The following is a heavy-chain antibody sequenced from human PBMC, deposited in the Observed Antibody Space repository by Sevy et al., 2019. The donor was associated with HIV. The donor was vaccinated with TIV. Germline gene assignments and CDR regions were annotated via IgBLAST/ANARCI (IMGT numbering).Heavy chain of an antibody. CDR1: GGSISSSTYC. Sequence: SETLSLTCSVSGGSISSSTYCWGWIRQPPGRGLEWIGSVYFTGSTYYNPSLKSRVTISVDTSKNEFSLKVNSVTAADTAVYYCARLGGLRFFDWSSLNYFDYWGQGTLVTVSS. D-gene: IGHD3-9*01. V-gene: IGHV4-39*01. CDR3: ARLGGLRFFDWSSLNYFDY. J-gene: IGHJ4*02. CDR2: VYFTGST.